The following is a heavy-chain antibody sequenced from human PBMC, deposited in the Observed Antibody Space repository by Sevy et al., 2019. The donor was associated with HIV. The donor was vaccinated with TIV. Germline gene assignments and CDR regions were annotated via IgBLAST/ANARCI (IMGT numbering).Heavy chain of an antibody. D-gene: IGHD2-8*01. CDR1: GFTFSKYS. CDR3: AREGCTKPHDY. CDR2: LSFGCGEI. J-gene: IGHJ4*02. Sequence: GGYLRLSCAASGFTFSKYSMSWVRQPPGKGLGWVSTLSFGCGEINYADSVKGRFTISRDNSKSSVYLQMNNLRPEDTAVYCRAREGCTKPHDYWGQGTLVTVSS. V-gene: IGHV3-23*01.